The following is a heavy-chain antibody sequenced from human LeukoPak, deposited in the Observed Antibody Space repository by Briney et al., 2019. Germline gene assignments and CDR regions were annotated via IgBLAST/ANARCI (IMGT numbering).Heavy chain of an antibody. J-gene: IGHJ3*02. CDR2: IYTSGST. CDR3: ARDLYYYDSSGYYLWGFDI. D-gene: IGHD3-22*01. V-gene: IGHV4-61*02. CDR1: GGSISSGSYY. Sequence: SQTLSLTCSVSGGSISSGSYYWSWIRQPAGKGLEWIGRIYTSGSTNYNPSLKSRVTISIDTSKNQFSLKLSSVTAADTAVYYCARDLYYYDSSGYYLWGFDIWGQGTMVTVSS.